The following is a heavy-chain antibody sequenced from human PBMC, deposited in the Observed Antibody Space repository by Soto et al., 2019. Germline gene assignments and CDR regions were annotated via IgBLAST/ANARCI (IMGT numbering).Heavy chain of an antibody. J-gene: IGHJ6*02. CDR1: GGSFSGYY. D-gene: IGHD4-17*01. CDR3: VWTYGDYPPYGMDV. CDR2: IYYSGST. Sequence: SETLSLTCAVYGGSFSGYYWSWIRQPPGKGLEWIGSIYYSGSTYYNPSLKSRVSISVDTSKNQFSLKLSSVTAADTAVYYCVWTYGDYPPYGMDVWGQGTTVTVSS. V-gene: IGHV4-34*01.